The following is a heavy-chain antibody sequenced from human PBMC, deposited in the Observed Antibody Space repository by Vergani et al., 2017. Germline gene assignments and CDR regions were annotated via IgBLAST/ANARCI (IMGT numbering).Heavy chain of an antibody. D-gene: IGHD2-2*01. CDR2: ITPFNGNP. CDR1: GYTFTYRY. CDR3: ALAESSTSCINSVCITPETGSWFDP. J-gene: IGHJ5*02. Sequence: QMQLVQSGAEVKKTGSSVKVSCKASGYTFTYRYLHWVRQAPGQALEWRGWITPFNGNPNYAQKFQDRVTITRDRSMSTAYMELSSLRSEDTAMYYCALAESSTSCINSVCITPETGSWFDPWGQGTLVTVSS. V-gene: IGHV1-45*02.